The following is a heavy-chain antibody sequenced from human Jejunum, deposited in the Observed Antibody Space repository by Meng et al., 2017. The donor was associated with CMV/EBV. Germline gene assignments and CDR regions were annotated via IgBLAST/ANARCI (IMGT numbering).Heavy chain of an antibody. CDR2: INPNNGDT. J-gene: IGHJ5*02. D-gene: IGHD1-26*01. CDR1: GNTFIDHF. CDR3: GRGVGSIDPRFDP. Sequence: SGNTFIDHFMHWVRQAPGQGLEWMGWINPNNGDTSYAQKFQGRVTMTRDKSITTVYMDLNRLTSDDTAFYYCGRGVGSIDPRFDPWGQGTLVTVSS. V-gene: IGHV1-2*02.